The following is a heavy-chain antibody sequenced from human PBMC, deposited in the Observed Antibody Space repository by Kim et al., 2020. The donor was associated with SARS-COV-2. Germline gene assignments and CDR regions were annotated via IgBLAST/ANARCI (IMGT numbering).Heavy chain of an antibody. CDR2: IYYSGST. CDR1: GGSISSGDYY. Sequence: SETLSLTCTVSGGSISSGDYYWSWIRQPPGKGLEWIGYIYYSGSTYYNPSLKSRVTISVDTSKNQFSLKLSSVTAADTAVYYCARVEERDAFDIWGQGTMVTVSS. V-gene: IGHV4-30-4*01. J-gene: IGHJ3*02. D-gene: IGHD1-1*01. CDR3: ARVEERDAFDI.